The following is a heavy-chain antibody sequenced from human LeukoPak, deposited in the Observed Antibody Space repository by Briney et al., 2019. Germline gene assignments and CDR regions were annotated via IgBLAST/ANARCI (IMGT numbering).Heavy chain of an antibody. CDR1: GGSFSGYY. V-gene: IGHV4-34*01. CDR3: ARGGNGSSFRGWFDP. Sequence: SETLSLTCAVYGGSFSGYYWSWIRQPPGKGLEWIGEINHSGSTNYNPSLKSRVTISVDTSKNQFSLKLSSVTAADTAVYYCARGGNGSSFRGWFDPWGQGTPVTVSS. CDR2: INHSGST. J-gene: IGHJ5*02. D-gene: IGHD6-13*01.